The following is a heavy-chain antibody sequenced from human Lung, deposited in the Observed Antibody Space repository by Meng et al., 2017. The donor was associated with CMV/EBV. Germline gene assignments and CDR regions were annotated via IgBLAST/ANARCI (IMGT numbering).Heavy chain of an antibody. Sequence: ESXKISCRASGYTFSSYSMSWVRQAPGKGLEWVSSISGSGGSTYSADSVKGRLTISRDNSESTLYLQMNSLTAEDTAIYYCVKGWQNLGDYWGQGTLVTVSS. CDR3: VKGWQNLGDY. CDR1: GYTFSSYS. V-gene: IGHV3-23*01. J-gene: IGHJ4*02. D-gene: IGHD7-27*01. CDR2: ISGSGGST.